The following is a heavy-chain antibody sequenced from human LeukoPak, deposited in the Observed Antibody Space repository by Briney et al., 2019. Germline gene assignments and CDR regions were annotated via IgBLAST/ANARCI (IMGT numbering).Heavy chain of an antibody. CDR1: GGTFSSYA. Sequence: GASVKVSCKASGGTFSSYAISWVRQAPGQGLEWMGGIIPIFGTANYAQKFQGRVTITADKSTSTAYMELSSLRSEDTAVYYCATTRDSSGYDDYWGQGTLVTVSS. J-gene: IGHJ4*02. CDR2: IIPIFGTA. V-gene: IGHV1-69*06. CDR3: ATTRDSSGYDDY. D-gene: IGHD3-22*01.